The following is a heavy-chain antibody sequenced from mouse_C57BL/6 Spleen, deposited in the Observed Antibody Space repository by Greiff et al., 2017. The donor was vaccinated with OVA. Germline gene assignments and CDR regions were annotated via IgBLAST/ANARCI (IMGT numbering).Heavy chain of an antibody. CDR2: IYPGSSIT. V-gene: IGHV1-55*01. Sequence: QVQLQQPGAELVKPGTSVKMSCKASGYTFTSYWITWVKQRPAQGLEWIGDIYPGSSITNYNEKFKSKATLTVDTSTNPASMQLSRLTSEDSAVYYCARRGDCNSVAYWGQGTLVTVSA. J-gene: IGHJ3*01. CDR1: GYTFTSYW. CDR3: ARRGDCNSVAY. D-gene: IGHD2-1*01.